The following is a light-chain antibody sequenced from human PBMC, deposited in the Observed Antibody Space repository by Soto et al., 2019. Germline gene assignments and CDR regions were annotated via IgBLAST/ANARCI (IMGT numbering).Light chain of an antibody. J-gene: IGKJ5*01. Sequence: EIVLTQSPGTLSLSPGERATLSCRASQSVSSSYLAWYQQQPGQAPRLLIYGTSSRATGIPDRFSGSGSGTDFTLTISRLEPEDVAVYYCQQYGRAPLVTFGQGTRLEIK. CDR3: QQYGRAPLVT. CDR1: QSVSSSY. V-gene: IGKV3-20*01. CDR2: GTS.